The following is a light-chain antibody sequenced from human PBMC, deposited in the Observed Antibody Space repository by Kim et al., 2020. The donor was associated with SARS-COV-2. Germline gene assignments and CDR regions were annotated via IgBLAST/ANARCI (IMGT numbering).Light chain of an antibody. V-gene: IGLV2-14*03. CDR2: DVT. CDR1: SSDIGSYNY. Sequence: GQSITISCTGTSSDIGSYNYVSWYQQYPGEAPKLMIYDVTKRPSGVSNRFSGSKSASTASLTISGLQAEDEADYYCTSYTASSTWVFGGGTKVTVL. CDR3: TSYTASSTWV. J-gene: IGLJ3*02.